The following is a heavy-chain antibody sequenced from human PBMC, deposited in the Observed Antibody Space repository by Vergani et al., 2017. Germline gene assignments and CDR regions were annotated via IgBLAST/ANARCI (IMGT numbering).Heavy chain of an antibody. D-gene: IGHD3-10*01. CDR3: ARDRYYLGSGSYPYFYYYGLDV. CDR1: GFTSDDYA. CDR2: ISWNSGSI. J-gene: IGHJ6*02. V-gene: IGHV3-9*02. Sequence: EVQLVESGGGLVQPGRSLRLSCAASGFTSDDYAMHWVRQAPGKGLEWVSGISWNSGSIGYADSVKGRFTISRDNAKSSLYLQMNSLRAEDTSVYYCARDRYYLGSGSYPYFYYYGLDVWGQGTAVTVSS.